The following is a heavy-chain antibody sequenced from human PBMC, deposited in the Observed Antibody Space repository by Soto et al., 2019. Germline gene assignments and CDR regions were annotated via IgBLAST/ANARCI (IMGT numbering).Heavy chain of an antibody. J-gene: IGHJ4*02. Sequence: SETLSLTCAVSGGSISSSNWWSWVRQPPGKGLEWIGEIYHSGSTNYNPSLKSRVTISVDKSKNQFSLKLSSVTAADTAVYYCAGGPIIVGATNFDYWGQGTLVTVSS. D-gene: IGHD1-26*01. CDR3: AGGPIIVGATNFDY. CDR2: IYHSGST. V-gene: IGHV4-4*02. CDR1: GGSISSSNW.